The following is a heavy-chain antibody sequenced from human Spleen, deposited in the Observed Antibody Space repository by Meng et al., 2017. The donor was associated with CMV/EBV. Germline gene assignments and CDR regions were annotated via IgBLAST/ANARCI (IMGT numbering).Heavy chain of an antibody. Sequence: LSLTCAASGFTFSSYAMHWVRQAPGKGLEWVSYISSSGSTIYYADSVKGRFSISRDNAKNSLYLQVNSLRAEDTAVYYCARLYCSSTTCLWAFDIWGQGTMVTVSS. CDR3: ARLYCSSTTCLWAFDI. V-gene: IGHV3-48*03. J-gene: IGHJ3*02. D-gene: IGHD2-2*01. CDR2: ISSSGSTI. CDR1: GFTFSSYA.